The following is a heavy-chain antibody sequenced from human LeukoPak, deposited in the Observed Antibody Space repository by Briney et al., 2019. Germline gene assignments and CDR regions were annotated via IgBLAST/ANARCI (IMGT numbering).Heavy chain of an antibody. CDR1: GLTFSNYG. Sequence: GGSLRLSCAASGLTFSNYGMHWVRQAPGKGLEWVAVIWYDGSNKYYADSVKGRFTISRDNSKNTLYLQMNSLRAEDTALYYCARGPPLFDPWGQGTLVTVSS. CDR2: IWYDGSNK. J-gene: IGHJ5*02. CDR3: ARGPPLFDP. V-gene: IGHV3-33*01.